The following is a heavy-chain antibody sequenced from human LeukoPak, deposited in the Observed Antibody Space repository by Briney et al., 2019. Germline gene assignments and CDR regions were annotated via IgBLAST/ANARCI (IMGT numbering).Heavy chain of an antibody. CDR2: IKQDGSEK. J-gene: IGHJ6*03. V-gene: IGHV3-7*01. CDR1: GFTFSNYW. Sequence: GSLRLSCAASGFTFSNYWMSWVRQAPGKGLEWVANIKQDGSEKYYVDSVKGRFTISRDNAKNSLYLQMNSLRTEDTAVYYCARIGGYYDSSGYYYVSTYYYYYYMDVWGKGTTVTISS. D-gene: IGHD3-22*01. CDR3: ARIGGYYDSSGYYYVSTYYYYYYMDV.